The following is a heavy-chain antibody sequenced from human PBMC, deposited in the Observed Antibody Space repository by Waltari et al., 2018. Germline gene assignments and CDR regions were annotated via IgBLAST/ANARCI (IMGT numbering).Heavy chain of an antibody. CDR3: AKDQSGGGSLMDY. Sequence: QVQLVESGGGVVQPGGSLRLSYAASGFSFRSYGLHWVRQAPGKGLEWVAFIRYDGSNKYYADSVKGRFTISRDNSKNTLYLQMNSLRAEDTAVYYCAKDQSGGGSLMDYWGQGTLVTVSS. D-gene: IGHD2-15*01. V-gene: IGHV3-30*02. CDR1: GFSFRSYG. J-gene: IGHJ4*02. CDR2: IRYDGSNK.